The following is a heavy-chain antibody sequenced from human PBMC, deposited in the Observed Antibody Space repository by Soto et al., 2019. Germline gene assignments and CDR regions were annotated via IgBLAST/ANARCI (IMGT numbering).Heavy chain of an antibody. CDR3: ARSSGFYTGSFYY. Sequence: QVQLQESGPGLVKPSETPSLTCTVFGGSISRYYWSWIRQSPGKGLEWIAYIYHTGATNYNPSLKSRVAISVDMSKNQVSLKLTSVRPADTAVYYCARSSGFYTGSFYYWGQGTLVTVSS. V-gene: IGHV4-59*01. CDR1: GGSISRYY. J-gene: IGHJ4*02. D-gene: IGHD3-3*01. CDR2: IYHTGAT.